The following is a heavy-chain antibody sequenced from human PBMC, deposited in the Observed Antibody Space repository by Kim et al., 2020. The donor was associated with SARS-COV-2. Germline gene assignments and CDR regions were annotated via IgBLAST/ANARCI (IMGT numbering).Heavy chain of an antibody. CDR3: VRGLTFHNL. J-gene: IGHJ1*01. V-gene: IGHV3-20*04. CDR2: VALNAKTK. Sequence: GGSLRLSCVASGFTFDEYGMTWVRQVPGKGLEWVSGVALNAKTKGYADSVKGRLTISRDNAKNYLFLQMNSLRVEDTALYYCVRGLTFHNLWGQGARVTVSS. CDR1: GFTFDEYG.